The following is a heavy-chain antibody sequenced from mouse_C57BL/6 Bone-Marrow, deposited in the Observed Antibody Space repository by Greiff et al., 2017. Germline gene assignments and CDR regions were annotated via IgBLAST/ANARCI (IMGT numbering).Heavy chain of an antibody. CDR2: ISSGGSYT. CDR3: AIQEVAPYYAMDY. J-gene: IGHJ4*01. CDR1: GYTFSSYG. V-gene: IGHV5-6*01. Sequence: EVQRVESGGDLVKPGGSLKLSCAASGYTFSSYGMSWVRQTPDQRLEWVATISSGGSYTYYPESVKGRFTFTRDNAKHTLYLQMSRLQSDDTAMYYCAIQEVAPYYAMDYWGQGTSVTVSS. D-gene: IGHD1-1*01.